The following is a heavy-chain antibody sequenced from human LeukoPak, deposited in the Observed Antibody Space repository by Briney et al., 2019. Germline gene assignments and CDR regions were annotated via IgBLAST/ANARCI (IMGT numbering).Heavy chain of an antibody. J-gene: IGHJ3*02. CDR2: IWYDGSNK. Sequence: GGSLRLSCAASGITFSSYGMHWVRQAPGKGLKWVAVIWYDGSNKFYADSVKGRFTISRDNSKNTLFLQMNILRAEDTAVYYCARERLGGGAFDIWGQGTMVTVSS. D-gene: IGHD3-16*01. CDR3: ARERLGGGAFDI. CDR1: GITFSSYG. V-gene: IGHV3-33*01.